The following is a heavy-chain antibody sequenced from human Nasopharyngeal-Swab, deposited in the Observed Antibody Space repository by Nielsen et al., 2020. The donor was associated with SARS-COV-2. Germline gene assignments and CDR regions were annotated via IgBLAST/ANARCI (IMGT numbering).Heavy chain of an antibody. CDR2: IIPIFGTA. Sequence: WVRQAPGQGLEWMGGIIPIFGTANYAQKFQGRVTITADESTSTAYMELSSLRSEDTAVYYCVTSSSKTINYYYYMDAWGKGTTVTVSS. J-gene: IGHJ6*03. CDR3: VTSSSKTINYYYYMDA. V-gene: IGHV1-69*01. D-gene: IGHD6-13*01.